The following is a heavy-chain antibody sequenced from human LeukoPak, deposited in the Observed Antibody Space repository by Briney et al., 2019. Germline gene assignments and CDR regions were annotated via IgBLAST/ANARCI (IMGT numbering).Heavy chain of an antibody. CDR2: IIPILGIA. CDR3: ARAGGVTDYFDY. D-gene: IGHD2-21*02. Sequence: ASVKVSCKASGGTFSSYAISWVRQAPGQGLEWMGRIIPILGIANYAQKFQGRVTITADKSTSTAYMELSSLRSEDTAVYYCARAGGVTDYFDYWGQGTLVTVSS. CDR1: GGTFSSYA. V-gene: IGHV1-69*04. J-gene: IGHJ4*02.